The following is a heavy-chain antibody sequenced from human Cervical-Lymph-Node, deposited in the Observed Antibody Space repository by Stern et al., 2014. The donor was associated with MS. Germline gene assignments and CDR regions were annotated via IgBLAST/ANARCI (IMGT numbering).Heavy chain of an antibody. D-gene: IGHD3-3*01. CDR3: ATDRDDFRSGYSAPTKGYGLDV. Sequence: VQLVESGAEVKKPGASVKVSCKVSGYTLTKSSMHWVRQAPGKGLEWMGGFDPEHGETIYAQKFQGRVTMTADTSSNTASLELSSLRSEDTAVYYCATDRDDFRSGYSAPTKGYGLDVWGQGTTVTVSS. J-gene: IGHJ6*02. CDR2: FDPEHGET. CDR1: GYTLTKSS. V-gene: IGHV1-24*01.